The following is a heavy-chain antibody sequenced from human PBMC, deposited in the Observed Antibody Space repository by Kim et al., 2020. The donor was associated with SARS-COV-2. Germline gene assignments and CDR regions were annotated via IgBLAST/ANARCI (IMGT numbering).Heavy chain of an antibody. CDR1: GGSISSYY. D-gene: IGHD6-25*01. CDR3: ARDPLGIRLGAFDI. CDR2: IYTSGST. V-gene: IGHV4-4*07. J-gene: IGHJ3*02. Sequence: SETLSLTCTVSGGSISSYYWSWIRQPAGKGLEWIGRIYTSGSTNYNPSLKSRVTMSVDTSKNQFSLKLSSVTAADTAVYYCARDPLGIRLGAFDIWGQGTMVTVSS.